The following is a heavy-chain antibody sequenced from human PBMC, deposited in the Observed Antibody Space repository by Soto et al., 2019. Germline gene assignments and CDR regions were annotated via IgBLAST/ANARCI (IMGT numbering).Heavy chain of an antibody. D-gene: IGHD5-18*01. Sequence: GGSLRLSCAASGFTFSSYSIHWVRRAPCKGLERVAVISYDGINKYYEDSVKARFTISRDNSNNRLYLQMSSLMADDTAVYYCATGARPLSYGYFFRYWGQGSMVNVCS. CDR1: GFTFSSYS. CDR2: ISYDGINK. J-gene: IGHJ4*02. V-gene: IGHV3-30-3*01. CDR3: ATGARPLSYGYFFRY.